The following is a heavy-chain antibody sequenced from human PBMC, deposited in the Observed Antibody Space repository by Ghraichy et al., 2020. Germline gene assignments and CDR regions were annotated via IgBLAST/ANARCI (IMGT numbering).Heavy chain of an antibody. CDR3: ARTHLYRSSSPGGP. CDR2: INNSGST. CDR1: GGSFSGYY. Sequence: SETLSLTCALYGGSFSGYYWIWIRQPPGKGLEWIGEINNSGSTNYNPSLKSRVTISVDTSKNQFSLKLSSVTAADTAVYYCARTHLYRSSSPGGPWGQGTLVTVYS. V-gene: IGHV4-34*01. D-gene: IGHD6-13*01. J-gene: IGHJ5*02.